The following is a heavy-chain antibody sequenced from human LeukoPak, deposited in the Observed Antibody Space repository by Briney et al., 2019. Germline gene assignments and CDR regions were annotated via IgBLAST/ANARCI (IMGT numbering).Heavy chain of an antibody. CDR3: ARGLVSGGILEWLLD. J-gene: IGHJ4*02. CDR1: GVSFSGYY. V-gene: IGHV4-34*01. CDR2: IKHSGII. Sequence: PPETLSLTCAVSGVSFSGYYWCWIRQPPGKGPEWIGEIKHSGIIHYNPPLKRRVGISAATTNNQSSLKLSSVTAADTAVYYCARGLVSGGILEWLLDWGQGTLVTVSS. D-gene: IGHD3-3*01.